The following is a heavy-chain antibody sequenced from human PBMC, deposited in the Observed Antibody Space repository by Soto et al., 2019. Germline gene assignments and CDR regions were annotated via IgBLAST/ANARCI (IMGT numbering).Heavy chain of an antibody. CDR3: ARNTLSAAGSDNYGLDV. V-gene: IGHV3-11*05. CDR2: VSSGSTYT. D-gene: IGHD6-13*01. CDR1: GFSFSDYY. J-gene: IGHJ6*02. Sequence: QVYLVESGGGLVKPGGSLRLSCVASGFSFSDYYMIWIRQAPGKGLEWVSYVSSGSTYTNYADSVKGRFTISRDDAKKSLYLQMNSLRAEDTAVYYCARNTLSAAGSDNYGLDVWGRGTTVAVSS.